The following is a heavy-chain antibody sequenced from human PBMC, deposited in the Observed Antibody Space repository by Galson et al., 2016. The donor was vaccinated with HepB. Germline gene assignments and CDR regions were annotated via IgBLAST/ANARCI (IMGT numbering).Heavy chain of an antibody. Sequence: SVKVSCKASGGSFSNYVISWVRQAPGQGFEWLGGIIPNFGKVRDVQKFRGRVTITADESTKTAYMELSSLRPEDTALYYCARGSQVGTIEYLQDWGQGTLVTVTS. J-gene: IGHJ1*01. CDR2: IIPNFGKV. V-gene: IGHV1-69*13. CDR1: GGSFSNYV. D-gene: IGHD1-1*01. CDR3: ARGSQVGTIEYLQD.